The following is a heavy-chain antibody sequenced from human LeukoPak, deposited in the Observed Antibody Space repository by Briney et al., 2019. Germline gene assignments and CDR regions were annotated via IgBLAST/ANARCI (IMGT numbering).Heavy chain of an antibody. D-gene: IGHD6-6*01. J-gene: IGHJ5*02. Sequence: PGGSLRLSCAASGLTFSSYAMHWVRQAPGKGLEWVAVISYDGSNKYYADSVKGRFTISRDNSKNTLYLQMNSLRAEDTAVYYCASLSARTRREIDPWGQGTLVTVSS. CDR1: GLTFSSYA. CDR2: ISYDGSNK. CDR3: ASLSARTRREIDP. V-gene: IGHV3-30*01.